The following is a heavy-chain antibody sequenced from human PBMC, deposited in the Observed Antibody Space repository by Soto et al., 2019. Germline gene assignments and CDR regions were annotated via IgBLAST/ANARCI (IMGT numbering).Heavy chain of an antibody. CDR2: ISGSGGST. CDR3: AKRRDIVVVVAASPFDY. V-gene: IGHV3-23*01. CDR1: GFTFSSYA. Sequence: EVQLLESGGGLVQPGGSLRLSCAASGFTFSSYAMSWVRQAPGKGLEWVSAISGSGGSTYYADSVKGRFTISRDNSKNTLYLQMNSLRAEDTAVYYCAKRRDIVVVVAASPFDYWGQGTLVTVSS. D-gene: IGHD2-15*01. J-gene: IGHJ4*02.